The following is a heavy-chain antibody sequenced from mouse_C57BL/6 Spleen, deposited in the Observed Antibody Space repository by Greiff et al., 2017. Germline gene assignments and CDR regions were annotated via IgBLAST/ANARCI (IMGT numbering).Heavy chain of an antibody. CDR2: IRNKANNHAT. Sequence: EVQLQESGGGLVQPGGSMKLSCAASGFTFSDAWMDWVRQSPEKGLEWVAEIRNKANNHATYYAESVKGRFTISRDDFKSSVYLQMNSLRAEDTGIYYCTRVLFTTYYAMDYWGQGTSVTVSS. J-gene: IGHJ4*01. CDR1: GFTFSDAW. D-gene: IGHD1-1*01. CDR3: TRVLFTTYYAMDY. V-gene: IGHV6-6*01.